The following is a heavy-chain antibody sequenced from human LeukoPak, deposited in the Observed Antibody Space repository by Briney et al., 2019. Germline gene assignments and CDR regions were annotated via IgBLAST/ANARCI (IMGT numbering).Heavy chain of an antibody. J-gene: IGHJ4*02. CDR1: GFTFSSYS. V-gene: IGHV3-48*01. Sequence: GGSLRLSCAASGFTFSSYSMNWVRQAPGKGLEWVSYISSSSSTIYYADSVKGRFTISRDNAKNSLYLQMNSLRAEDTAVYHCARDMGHCSGDTCYFDYWGQGTLVTVSS. D-gene: IGHD2-15*01. CDR3: ARDMGHCSGDTCYFDY. CDR2: ISSSSSTI.